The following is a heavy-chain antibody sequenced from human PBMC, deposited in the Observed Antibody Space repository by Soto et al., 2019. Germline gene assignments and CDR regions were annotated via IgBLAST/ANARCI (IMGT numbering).Heavy chain of an antibody. CDR2: IYYSGST. J-gene: IGHJ5*02. V-gene: IGHV4-30-4*01. Sequence: PSETLSLTCTVSGGSISSGDYYWSWIRQPPGKGLEWIGYIYYSGSTYYNPSLKSRVTISVDTSKNQFSLKLSSVTAADTAVYYCARAGSSGYYLSWFDPWGKGTLVTVSS. CDR3: ARAGSSGYYLSWFDP. D-gene: IGHD3-22*01. CDR1: GGSISSGDYY.